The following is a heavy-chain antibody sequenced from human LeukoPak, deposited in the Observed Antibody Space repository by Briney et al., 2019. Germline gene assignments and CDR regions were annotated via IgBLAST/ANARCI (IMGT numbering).Heavy chain of an antibody. J-gene: IGHJ4*02. V-gene: IGHV3-64D*06. CDR2: IGSSGIST. CDR1: GFTFSNYA. D-gene: IGHD3-22*01. Sequence: GGSLRLSCSASGFTFSNYAMHWVRQAPGKGLEYVSAIGSSGISTYYADSVKGRFTISRENSKNTLYLQMSSLRSEDTAVYYCAKGRYYDSRAYYSLDYFDYWGQGALVTVSS. CDR3: AKGRYYDSRAYYSLDYFDY.